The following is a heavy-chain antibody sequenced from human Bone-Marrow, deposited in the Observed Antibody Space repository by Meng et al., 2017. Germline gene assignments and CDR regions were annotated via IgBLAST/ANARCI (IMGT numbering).Heavy chain of an antibody. Sequence: GQLRQWGAGLLKPSETLSLTCAVYGGSFSGYYWSWIRQPPGKGLEWIGEINHSGSTNYNPSLKSRVTISVDTSKNQFSLKLSSVTAADTAVYYCARGRVTTVTTPNWYFDLWGRGTLVTVSS. CDR1: GGSFSGYY. V-gene: IGHV4-34*01. CDR3: ARGRVTTVTTPNWYFDL. J-gene: IGHJ2*01. CDR2: INHSGST. D-gene: IGHD4-17*01.